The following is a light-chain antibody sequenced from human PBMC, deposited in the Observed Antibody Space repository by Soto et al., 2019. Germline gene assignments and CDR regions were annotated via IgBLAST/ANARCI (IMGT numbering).Light chain of an antibody. CDR1: ERIYSAY. Sequence: VLTQSPGTLSLSRGERATLSCRASERIYSAYLGWYQQKPGQAPRLLIYGTSSRATGIPDRFSASGSGTEFTLTISGLQPDDVAIYYCQQYWIHPPTFRGRTNVDIK. J-gene: IGKJ4*01. V-gene: IGKV3-20*01. CDR3: QQYWIHPPT. CDR2: GTS.